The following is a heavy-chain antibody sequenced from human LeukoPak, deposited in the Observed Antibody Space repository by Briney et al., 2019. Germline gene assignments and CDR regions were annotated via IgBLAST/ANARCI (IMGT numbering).Heavy chain of an antibody. D-gene: IGHD3-22*01. CDR3: AREPGFDSSGYLNWFDP. CDR2: VRGSGSDT. V-gene: IGHV3-23*01. J-gene: IGHJ5*02. CDR1: GFTFSNYA. Sequence: PGGSLRLSCAASGFTFSNYAMNWVRQAPGKGLEWVSAVRGSGSDTDYADSVKGRFSISRDNSKNTLFLQMNSLRADDTAVYYCAREPGFDSSGYLNWFDPWGQGTLVTVSS.